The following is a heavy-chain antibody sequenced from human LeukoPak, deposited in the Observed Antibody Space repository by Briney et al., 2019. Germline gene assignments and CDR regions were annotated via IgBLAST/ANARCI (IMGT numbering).Heavy chain of an antibody. CDR1: GYTFTSYY. CDR2: INPSGGST. Sequence: ASVKVSCKASGYTFTSYYMHWVRQAPGQGLEWMGIINPSGGSTSYAQKFQGRVTMTRDTSTSSVYMELSSLRSEDTAVYYCARGVSPSIAARPVNYFDYWGQGTLVTVSS. CDR3: ARGVSPSIAARPVNYFDY. D-gene: IGHD6-6*01. J-gene: IGHJ4*02. V-gene: IGHV1-46*01.